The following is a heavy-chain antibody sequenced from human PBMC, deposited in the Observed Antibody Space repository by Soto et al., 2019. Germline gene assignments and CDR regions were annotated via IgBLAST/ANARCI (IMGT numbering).Heavy chain of an antibody. Sequence: QVQLVESGGGVVQPGRSLRLSCAASGFTFSSYGMHWVRQAPGKGLEWVAVIWYDGSNKYYADSVKGRFTISRDNSKNTLYLHMNSLRAEDTAVYYCASDIAAAGPFDYWGQGTLVTVSS. V-gene: IGHV3-33*01. CDR1: GFTFSSYG. D-gene: IGHD6-13*01. CDR2: IWYDGSNK. J-gene: IGHJ4*02. CDR3: ASDIAAAGPFDY.